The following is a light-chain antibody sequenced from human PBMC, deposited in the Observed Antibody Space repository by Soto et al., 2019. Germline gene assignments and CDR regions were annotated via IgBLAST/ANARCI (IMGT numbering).Light chain of an antibody. Sequence: DIQMIQSPFSLSASVGDRVTITCRASQSISSYLHWYQQKPGNAPKLLIYPASSLQSGFPSRFSGSVSGTDLTLTISTLQPEDFATYYCQQCYSTPLTFGQVTKVDIK. CDR2: PAS. V-gene: IGKV1-39*01. J-gene: IGKJ1*01. CDR3: QQCYSTPLT. CDR1: QSISSY.